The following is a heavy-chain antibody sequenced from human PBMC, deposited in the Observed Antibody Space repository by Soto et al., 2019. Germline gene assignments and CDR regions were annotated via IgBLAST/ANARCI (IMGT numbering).Heavy chain of an antibody. CDR3: ARDHGMFLSYYYYGMDV. J-gene: IGHJ6*02. V-gene: IGHV3-30-3*01. CDR2: ISYDGSNT. D-gene: IGHD3-10*02. CDR1: GFTFSRFS. Sequence: QVQLVESGGGVVQPGRSLTLSCAASGFTFSRFSMHWVRQAPGKGLAWVAVISYDGSNTHYAESVKGRFNISRDDSKNTVYLQMNSLRGEDSAVYYCARDHGMFLSYYYYGMDVWGQGTTVIVSS.